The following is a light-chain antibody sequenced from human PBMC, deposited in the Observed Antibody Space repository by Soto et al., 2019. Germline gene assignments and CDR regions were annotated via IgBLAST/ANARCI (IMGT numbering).Light chain of an antibody. CDR1: QSVSSF. J-gene: IGKJ1*01. CDR2: DAS. Sequence: PGERATLSCRASQSVSSFLGWYQQKPGQAPRLLIYDASNRAPGIPARFSGSGSGTDFTLTISSLEPEDFAVYYCQQRSSWTFSQGTKVDIK. V-gene: IGKV3-11*01. CDR3: QQRSSWT.